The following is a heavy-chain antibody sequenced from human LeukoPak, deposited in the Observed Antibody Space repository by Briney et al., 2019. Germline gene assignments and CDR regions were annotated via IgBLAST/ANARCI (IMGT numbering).Heavy chain of an antibody. J-gene: IGHJ3*02. Sequence: SETLSLTCTVSGGSISSGGYYWSWIRQPPGKGLEWIGYIYHSGSTYYNPSLKSRVTISVDRSKNQFSLKLSSVTAADTAVYYCARVRVETTAFDIWGQGTMVTVSS. D-gene: IGHD1-26*01. V-gene: IGHV4-30-2*01. CDR3: ARVRVETTAFDI. CDR1: GGSISSGGYY. CDR2: IYHSGST.